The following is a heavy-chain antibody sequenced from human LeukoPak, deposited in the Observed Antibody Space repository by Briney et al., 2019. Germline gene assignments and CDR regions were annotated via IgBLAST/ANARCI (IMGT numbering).Heavy chain of an antibody. Sequence: SETLSLTCSVSGGSISSFYWSWIRQPPGKGLEWIGYIYYSGSTYYNPSLKSRVTISVDTSKNQFSLKLSSVTAADTAVYYCARTVTYFDYWGQGTLVTVSS. D-gene: IGHD4-17*01. CDR2: IYYSGST. CDR1: GGSISSFY. CDR3: ARTVTYFDY. J-gene: IGHJ4*02. V-gene: IGHV4-30-4*01.